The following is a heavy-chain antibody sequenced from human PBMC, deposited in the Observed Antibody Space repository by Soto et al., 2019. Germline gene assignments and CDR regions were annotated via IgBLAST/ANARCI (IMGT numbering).Heavy chain of an antibody. Sequence: VRQAPGKGLEWVSSISSSSSYIYYADSVKGRFTISRDNAKNSLYLQMNSLRAEDTAVYYCARVVPAAYFYGMDVWGQGTTVTVSS. CDR3: ARVVPAAYFYGMDV. CDR2: ISSSSSYI. V-gene: IGHV3-21*01. J-gene: IGHJ6*02. D-gene: IGHD2-2*01.